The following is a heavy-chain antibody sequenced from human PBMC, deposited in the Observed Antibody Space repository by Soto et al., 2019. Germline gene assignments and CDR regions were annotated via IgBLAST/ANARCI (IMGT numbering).Heavy chain of an antibody. V-gene: IGHV4-31*03. Sequence: QVQLQESGPGLVKPSQTLSLTCTVSGGSISSGGYYWSWIRQHPGKGLEWIGYIYYSGSTYHNPSLKRRVTISVYTSKNHFSLKLSSVTAADTAVYYCARDAVDGSGYGWFDPWGQGTLVTVSS. CDR3: ARDAVDGSGYGWFDP. CDR1: GGSISSGGYY. J-gene: IGHJ5*02. CDR2: IYYSGST. D-gene: IGHD6-19*01.